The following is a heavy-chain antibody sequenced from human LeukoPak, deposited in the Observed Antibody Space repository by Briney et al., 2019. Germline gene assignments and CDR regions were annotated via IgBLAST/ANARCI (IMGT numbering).Heavy chain of an antibody. CDR2: ITSSSDYI. Sequence: GGSLRLSCAASGFSFPSYSMHWVRQAPGKGLEWVSSITSSSDYIYHADSVKGRFTISRDNAKNSLSLQMNSLRAEDTAVYYCVAVAGTKPLFLFDCWGQGTLVTVSS. D-gene: IGHD6-19*01. CDR1: GFSFPSYS. V-gene: IGHV3-21*01. CDR3: VAVAGTKPLFLFDC. J-gene: IGHJ4*02.